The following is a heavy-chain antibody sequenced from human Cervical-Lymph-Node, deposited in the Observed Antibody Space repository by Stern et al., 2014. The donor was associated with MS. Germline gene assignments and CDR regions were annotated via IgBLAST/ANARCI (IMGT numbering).Heavy chain of an antibody. D-gene: IGHD6-13*01. CDR1: GDSISSGSYY. CDR2: IYHSGTT. J-gene: IGHJ4*02. V-gene: IGHV4-31*03. Sequence: QLVQSGPGLVKPSQTLSLTCTVSGDSISSGSYYWSWIRQHPGKGLEWIGYIYHSGTTFYNPSLKSRVTISVDTSKNQFSLKLSSVTAADTAVYYCARAGMKLDYWGQGTLVTVSS. CDR3: ARAGMKLDY.